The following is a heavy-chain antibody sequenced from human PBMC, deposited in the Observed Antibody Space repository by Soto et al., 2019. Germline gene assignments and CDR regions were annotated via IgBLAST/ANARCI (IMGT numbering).Heavy chain of an antibody. CDR3: AKGRSRSQYYYDGMDV. V-gene: IGHV3-23*01. J-gene: IGHJ6*02. D-gene: IGHD1-26*01. Sequence: EVQLLESGGGLVQPGGSLRLSCAASGFTFSTYAMTWVRQAPGKGLKWVSALSASGATTYHADSVKGRFTISRDNSENTRYRQKNSLRAEDTAVYYCAKGRSRSQYYYDGMDVWGQGTTVTASS. CDR2: LSASGATT. CDR1: GFTFSTYA.